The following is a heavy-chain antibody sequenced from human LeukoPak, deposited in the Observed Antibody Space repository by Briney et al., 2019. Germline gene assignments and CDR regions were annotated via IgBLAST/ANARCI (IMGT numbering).Heavy chain of an antibody. J-gene: IGHJ4*02. V-gene: IGHV3-73*01. CDR3: TQSNY. Sequence: GGSLRLSCAASGFTFSSYNMHWVRQASGKGLEWVGRIRSKADNYATAYAASVQGRCTISRDDSKNTAYLQLNSLKTEDTAVYYCTQSNYWGQGALVTVSS. CDR2: IRSKADNYAT. CDR1: GFTFSSYN.